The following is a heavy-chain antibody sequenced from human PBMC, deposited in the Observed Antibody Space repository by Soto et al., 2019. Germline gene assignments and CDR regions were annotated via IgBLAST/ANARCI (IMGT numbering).Heavy chain of an antibody. Sequence: QVQLVQSGAEVKKPGASVKVSCKAFGYTFSSYGISGVRQAPGQGLEWMGWISGYNGNTNSAQKLQGRVTMTTDTSTSTAYMELRSLTSDDTAVYYCARVTPSGYDLACYYGMDVWGQGTTVTVSS. D-gene: IGHD5-12*01. V-gene: IGHV1-18*01. CDR2: ISGYNGNT. J-gene: IGHJ6*02. CDR1: GYTFSSYG. CDR3: ARVTPSGYDLACYYGMDV.